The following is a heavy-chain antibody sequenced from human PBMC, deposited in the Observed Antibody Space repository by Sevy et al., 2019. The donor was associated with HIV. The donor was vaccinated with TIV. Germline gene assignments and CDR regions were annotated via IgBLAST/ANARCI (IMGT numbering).Heavy chain of an antibody. J-gene: IGHJ3*02. V-gene: IGHV4-61*03. CDR3: ARDDPVMNAFDI. Sequence: PSETLSLTCTVSGGSVSSGSYYWSWIRQPPGKGLEWIGYIYYSGSTNYNPSLKSRVTISLDTSKDHFSLKMTSVTTADTAVYYCARDDPVMNAFDIWGQGTMVTVSS. D-gene: IGHD3-16*01. CDR1: GGSVSSGSYY. CDR2: IYYSGST.